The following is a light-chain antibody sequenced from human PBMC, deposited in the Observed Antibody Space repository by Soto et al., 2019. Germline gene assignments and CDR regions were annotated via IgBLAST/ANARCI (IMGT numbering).Light chain of an antibody. CDR3: QQYNNWPPVRT. Sequence: EIVMTQSPDTLSVSPGEGGTLSCRASQSVSRNVAWYKQKPGQDPRLLIYGRSTRVTGIPARFSGSGSGTEFTLTISSLQSEDFAVYYCQQYNNWPPVRTFGQGTKVEIK. CDR1: QSVSRN. CDR2: GRS. J-gene: IGKJ1*01. V-gene: IGKV3-15*01.